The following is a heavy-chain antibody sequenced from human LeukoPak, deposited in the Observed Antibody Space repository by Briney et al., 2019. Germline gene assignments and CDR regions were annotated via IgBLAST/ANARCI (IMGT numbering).Heavy chain of an antibody. D-gene: IGHD2-15*01. CDR3: ARAQTVVAATPGGY. Sequence: SVKVSCKASGYTFTGYYMHWVRQAPGQGLEWMGWINPNSGGTNYAQRFQGRVTMTRDTSIGTAYMELSRLGSDDTAVYYCARAQTVVAATPGGYWGQGTLVTVSS. CDR2: INPNSGGT. J-gene: IGHJ4*02. V-gene: IGHV1-2*02. CDR1: GYTFTGYY.